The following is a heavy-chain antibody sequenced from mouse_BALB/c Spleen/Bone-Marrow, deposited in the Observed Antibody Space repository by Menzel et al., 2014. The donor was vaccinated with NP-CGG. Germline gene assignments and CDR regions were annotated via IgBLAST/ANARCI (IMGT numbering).Heavy chain of an antibody. V-gene: IGHV3-2*02. CDR2: ISYSDIT. J-gene: IGHJ1*01. CDR3: ARSAGSSRYWYFDV. Sequence: EVQLVESGPGLVKPSQSLSLPCTVTGYSITSDYAWNWIRQFPGNKLEWMGYISYSDITSYNPSLKSRISITRDTSKNQFFLQLNSVTPEDTATYYCARSAGSSRYWYFDVWGAGTTVTVSS. CDR1: GYSITSDYA. D-gene: IGHD1-1*01.